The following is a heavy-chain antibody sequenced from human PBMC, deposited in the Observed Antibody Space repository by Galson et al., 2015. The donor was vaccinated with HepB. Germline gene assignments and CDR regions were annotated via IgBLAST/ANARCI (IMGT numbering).Heavy chain of an antibody. CDR3: VKSTYYYDSSGYYYYFDY. Sequence: SLRLSCAASGFTFSSYAMHWVRQAPGKGLEYVSAISSNGGSTYYADSVKGRFTISRDNSKNTLYLQMSSLRAEDTAVYYCVKSTYYYDSSGYYYYFDYWGQGTLVTVSS. J-gene: IGHJ4*02. V-gene: IGHV3-64D*06. D-gene: IGHD3-22*01. CDR1: GFTFSSYA. CDR2: ISSNGGST.